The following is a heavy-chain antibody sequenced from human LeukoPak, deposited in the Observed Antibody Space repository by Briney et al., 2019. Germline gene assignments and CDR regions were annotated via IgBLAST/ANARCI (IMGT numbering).Heavy chain of an antibody. Sequence: ASVKVSCKASGYTFTDYFMHWVRQAPGQGLEWMGWINPNSGGTYYAQKFQGRVTMTRDTSITTAYMELSRLRSDDTAVYYCARFPHYDILTGYYDYWGQGTLVTVSS. J-gene: IGHJ4*02. CDR1: GYTFTDYF. D-gene: IGHD3-9*01. CDR3: ARFPHYDILTGYYDY. CDR2: INPNSGGT. V-gene: IGHV1-2*02.